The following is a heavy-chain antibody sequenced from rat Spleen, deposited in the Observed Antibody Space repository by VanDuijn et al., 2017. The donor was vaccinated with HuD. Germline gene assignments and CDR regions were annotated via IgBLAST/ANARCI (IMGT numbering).Heavy chain of an antibody. J-gene: IGHJ3*01. Sequence: EVQLVESDGGLVQPGRSLKLSCAASGFTFSDYYMAWVRQAPTKGLEWVATISSDGSRTYYRDSVKGRFTISRDNAKSTLYLQMDSLRSEDTATYYCARSSYNSGYDLFAYWGQGTLVTVSS. CDR2: ISSDGSRT. CDR1: GFTFSDYY. D-gene: IGHD4-3*01. V-gene: IGHV5-29*01. CDR3: ARSSYNSGYDLFAY.